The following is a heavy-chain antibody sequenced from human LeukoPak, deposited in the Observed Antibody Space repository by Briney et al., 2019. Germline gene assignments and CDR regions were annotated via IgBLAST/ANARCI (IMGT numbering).Heavy chain of an antibody. CDR1: GGSISSYY. CDR2: IYYSGST. D-gene: IGHD6-13*01. CDR3: ARATRAGGIADY. J-gene: IGHJ4*02. V-gene: IGHV4-59*01. Sequence: SETLSLTCTVSGGSISSYYWSWIRQPPGKGLEWIGYIYYSGSTNYNPSLKGRVTISVDTSKNQFSLKLSSVTAADTAVYYCARATRAGGIADYWGQGTLVTVSS.